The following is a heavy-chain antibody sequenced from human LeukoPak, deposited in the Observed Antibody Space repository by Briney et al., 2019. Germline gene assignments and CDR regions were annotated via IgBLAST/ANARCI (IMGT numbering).Heavy chain of an antibody. J-gene: IGHJ5*01. CDR1: GFTFDDYG. V-gene: IGHV3-20*04. CDR3: ARGFCTNGVCYLFDC. CDR2: INWNGGST. D-gene: IGHD2-8*01. Sequence: GGSLRLXCAASGFTFDDYGMSWVRRAPGKGLEWVPGINWNGGSTGYADSVKGRSTISRDNAKNSLYLQMNSLRVEDTALYYCARGFCTNGVCYLFDCWGQGTLVTVSS.